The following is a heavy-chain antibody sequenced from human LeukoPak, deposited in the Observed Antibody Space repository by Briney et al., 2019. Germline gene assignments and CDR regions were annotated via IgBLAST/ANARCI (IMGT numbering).Heavy chain of an antibody. CDR2: TYYRSKWYN. CDR1: GDSVSSNSAA. V-gene: IGHV6-1*01. CDR3: ARWVGIAVAGPKGPFDY. Sequence: SQTLSLTCAISGDSVSSNSAAWNCLRQSPSRDLEWLGRTYYRSKWYNDYAVSVKSRITINPDTSKNQFSLQLNSVTPEDTAVYYCARWVGIAVAGPKGPFDYWGQGTLVTVSS. J-gene: IGHJ4*02. D-gene: IGHD6-19*01.